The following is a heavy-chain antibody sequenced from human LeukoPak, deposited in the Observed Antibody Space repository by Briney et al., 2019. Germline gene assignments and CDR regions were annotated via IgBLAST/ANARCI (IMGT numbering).Heavy chain of an antibody. Sequence: SETLSLTCAVYGGSFSGYYWSWIRQPPGKGLEWIGEINHSGSTNYNPSLKSRVNISVDTSKNQFSLRLSSVTAADTAVYYCARVGYCSSTSCYEDMDVWGKGTTVTVSS. CDR3: ARVGYCSSTSCYEDMDV. J-gene: IGHJ6*03. D-gene: IGHD2-2*01. V-gene: IGHV4-34*01. CDR2: INHSGST. CDR1: GGSFSGYY.